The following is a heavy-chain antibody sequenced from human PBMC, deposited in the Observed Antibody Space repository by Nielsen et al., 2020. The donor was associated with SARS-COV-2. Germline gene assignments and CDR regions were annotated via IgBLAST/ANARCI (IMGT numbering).Heavy chain of an antibody. D-gene: IGHD1-26*01. V-gene: IGHV3-30*18. CDR2: ISYDGSNK. CDR3: AKVTQGGATDYYYYGMDV. Sequence: WIRQPPGKGLEWVAVISYDGSNKYYADSVKGRFTISRDNSKNTLYLQMNSPRAEDTAVYYCAKVTQGGATDYYYYGMDVWGQGTTVTVSS. J-gene: IGHJ6*02.